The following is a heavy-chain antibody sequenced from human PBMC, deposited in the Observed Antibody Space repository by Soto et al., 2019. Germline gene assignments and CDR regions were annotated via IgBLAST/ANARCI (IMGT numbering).Heavy chain of an antibody. J-gene: IGHJ5*02. Sequence: PGGSLRLSCAASGFTFSAYVMSWIRQAPGKGLEWLSYISPGSRYPAYADSVKGRFTISRDNAKRSLYLQMMSLTAEDTAIYYCVRGGGGGLFDPWGQGTMVTVSS. D-gene: IGHD2-15*01. V-gene: IGHV3-11*06. CDR3: VRGGGGGLFDP. CDR2: ISPGSRYP. CDR1: GFTFSAYV.